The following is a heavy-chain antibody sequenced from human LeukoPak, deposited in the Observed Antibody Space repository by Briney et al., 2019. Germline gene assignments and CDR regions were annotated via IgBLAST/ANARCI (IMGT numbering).Heavy chain of an antibody. CDR3: ARGGPFCSGGSCSDS. D-gene: IGHD2-15*01. CDR2: VYYTGSA. CDR1: GGSISNNF. Sequence: SETLSLTCTVSGGSISNNFWSWIRQPPGKGLEWIGYVYYTGSANYNPSLKSRVTISVDTSKNQFSLNLNSVTATDTAVYYCARGGPFCSGGSCSDSWGQGTLVTVPS. V-gene: IGHV4-59*08. J-gene: IGHJ4*02.